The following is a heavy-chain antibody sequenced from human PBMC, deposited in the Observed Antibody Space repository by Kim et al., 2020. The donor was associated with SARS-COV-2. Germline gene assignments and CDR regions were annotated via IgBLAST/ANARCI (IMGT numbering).Heavy chain of an antibody. CDR2: IYTSGST. CDR3: ARDRRIASSPDLLRFLEWSSRDYYYYGMDV. D-gene: IGHD3-3*01. J-gene: IGHJ6*02. V-gene: IGHV4-4*07. Sequence: SETLSLTCTVSGGSISSYYWSWIRQPAGKGLEWIGRIYTSGSTNYNPSLKSRVTMSVDTSKNQFSLKLSSVTAADTAVYYCARDRRIASSPDLLRFLEWSSRDYYYYGMDVWGQGTTVTVSS. CDR1: GGSISSYY.